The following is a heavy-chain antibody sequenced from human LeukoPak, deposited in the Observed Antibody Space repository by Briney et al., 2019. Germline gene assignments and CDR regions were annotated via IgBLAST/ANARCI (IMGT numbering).Heavy chain of an antibody. CDR2: ISYDGSNK. CDR3: ARDLAVVVVAAKLHYYYYGMDV. Sequence: PGGSLRLSCAASGFTFSSYAMHWVRQAPGKGLEWVAVISYDGSNKYYADSVKGRFTISRDNSKNTLYLQMNSLRAEDTAVYYCARDLAVVVVAAKLHYYYYGMDVWGQRTTVTVSS. J-gene: IGHJ6*02. D-gene: IGHD2-15*01. V-gene: IGHV3-30-3*01. CDR1: GFTFSSYA.